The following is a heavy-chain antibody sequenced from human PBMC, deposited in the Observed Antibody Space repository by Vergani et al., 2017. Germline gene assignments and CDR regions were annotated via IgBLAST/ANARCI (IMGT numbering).Heavy chain of an antibody. V-gene: IGHV3-23*04. Sequence: EVQLVESGGGLVQPGRSLRLSCTASGFTFGDYAMSWFRQAPGKGLEWVSVISGSGGSTYYADSVKGRFTISRDSSKTTLYLQMNSLRAEDTAVYYCARKLPRYCSGGSCYPNDYWGRGTLVTVSS. CDR2: ISGSGGST. J-gene: IGHJ4*02. CDR3: ARKLPRYCSGGSCYPNDY. CDR1: GFTFGDYA. D-gene: IGHD2-15*01.